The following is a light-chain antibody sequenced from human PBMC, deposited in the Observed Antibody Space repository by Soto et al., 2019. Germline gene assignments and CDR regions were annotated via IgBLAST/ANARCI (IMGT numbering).Light chain of an antibody. V-gene: IGLV4-69*01. J-gene: IGLJ2*01. CDR3: QTWGTGVHVV. Sequence: QPVLTQSPSASASLGASVKLTCTLTSGHSSYAIAWHQQQPEKGPRYLMKVNSDGSHDKGDGIPDRFSGSSSGAERYLTISSLQSDDEADYYCQTWGTGVHVVFGGGTKLTVL. CDR1: SGHSSYA. CDR2: VNSDGSH.